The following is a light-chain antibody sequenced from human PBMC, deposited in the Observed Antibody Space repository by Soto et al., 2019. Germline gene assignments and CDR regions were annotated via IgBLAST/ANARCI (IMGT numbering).Light chain of an antibody. CDR2: EVN. CDR1: SSDVGGYNY. J-gene: IGLJ1*01. CDR3: SSYAGSDTDYV. V-gene: IGLV2-8*01. Sequence: QSALTQPPSASGPPGQSVTISCTVTSSDVGGYNYVSWYQQHPGKAPKLLIYEVNKRPSGVPDRFSGSKSGNTASLTVSGLQAEDEADFYCSSYAGSDTDYVFGTGTKVTVL.